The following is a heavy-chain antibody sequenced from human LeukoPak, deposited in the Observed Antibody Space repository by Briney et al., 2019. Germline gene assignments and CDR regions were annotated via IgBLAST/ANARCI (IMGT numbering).Heavy chain of an antibody. V-gene: IGHV3-74*01. CDR3: ARERPYYDFWSGYLEEYAFDI. CDR2: INSDGSST. CDR1: GFTFTSYS. Sequence: GGSLRLSCAASGFTFTSYSMNWVRQAPGKGLVWVSRINSDGSSTSYADSVKGRFTISRDNAKNTLYLQMNSLRAEDTAVYYCARERPYYDFWSGYLEEYAFDIWGQGTMVTVSS. J-gene: IGHJ3*02. D-gene: IGHD3-3*01.